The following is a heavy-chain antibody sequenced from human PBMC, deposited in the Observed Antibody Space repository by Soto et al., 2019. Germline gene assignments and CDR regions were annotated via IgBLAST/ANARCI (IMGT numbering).Heavy chain of an antibody. CDR2: TYNNGRP. Sequence: PSETLSLTCTVSGASISRGDYYWNWIRQSPGKGLEWIGNTYNNGRPNYNPSLKSRVTISGDSSTNQFSLKLRSLSAADTAVYYCARGGVYDFWSGLFDWGQGTLVTVSS. D-gene: IGHD3-3*01. J-gene: IGHJ4*02. V-gene: IGHV4-30-4*01. CDR3: ARGGVYDFWSGLFD. CDR1: GASISRGDYY.